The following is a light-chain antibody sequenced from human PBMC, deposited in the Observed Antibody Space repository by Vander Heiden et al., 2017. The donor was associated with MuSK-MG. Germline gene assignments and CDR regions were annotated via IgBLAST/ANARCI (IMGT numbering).Light chain of an antibody. J-gene: IGKJ1*01. Sequence: DIHMTHFPSTLSASVGDRVTITCRASQGISSWLAWYQQKPGKAPKLLIYKASSLESGVPSRFSGSGSGTEFTLTISSLQPDDFATYYCQQDNSYSWTFGQGTKVEIK. V-gene: IGKV1-5*03. CDR1: QGISSW. CDR2: KAS. CDR3: QQDNSYSWT.